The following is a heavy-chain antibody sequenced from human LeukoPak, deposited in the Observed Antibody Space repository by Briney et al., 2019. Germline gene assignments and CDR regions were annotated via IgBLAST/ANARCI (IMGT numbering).Heavy chain of an antibody. CDR3: ARDGAAARTFDC. V-gene: IGHV1-69*05. CDR1: GGTFSSYA. Sequence: SVKVSCKASGGTFSSYAISWVRQAPGQGHEWMGRIIPIFGTANYAQKFQGRVTITTDESTSTAYMELSSLRSEDTAVYYCARDGAAARTFDCWGQGTLVTVSS. J-gene: IGHJ4*02. D-gene: IGHD6-13*01. CDR2: IIPIFGTA.